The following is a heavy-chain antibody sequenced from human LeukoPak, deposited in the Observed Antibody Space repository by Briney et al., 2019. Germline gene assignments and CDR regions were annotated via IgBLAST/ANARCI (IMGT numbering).Heavy chain of an antibody. CDR1: GYTFTSYA. J-gene: IGHJ6*03. V-gene: IGHV1-3*03. CDR2: INAGNGNT. D-gene: IGHD3-10*01. Sequence: GASVKVSCKASGYTFTSYAMHWVRQAPGQRLEWMGWINAGNGNTKYSQEFQGRVTITRDTSASTAYMELSSLRSEDMAVYYCARDYGDYWSGYYYYYMDVWGKGTTVTVSS. CDR3: ARDYGDYWSGYYYYYMDV.